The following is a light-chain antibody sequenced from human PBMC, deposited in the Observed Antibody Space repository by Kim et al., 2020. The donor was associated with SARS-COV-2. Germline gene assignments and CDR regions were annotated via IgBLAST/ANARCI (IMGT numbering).Light chain of an antibody. V-gene: IGLV10-54*01. CDR2: RNN. J-gene: IGLJ3*02. Sequence: PTATLTCTGSGNNVGFEGAAWLQQHQGHPPKLLFFRNNTRPSGISQRFSVARSGNTASLTITGLRPEDEADYYCSSWDRSLTVWMFGGGTKLTVL. CDR3: SSWDRSLTVWM. CDR1: GNNVGFEG.